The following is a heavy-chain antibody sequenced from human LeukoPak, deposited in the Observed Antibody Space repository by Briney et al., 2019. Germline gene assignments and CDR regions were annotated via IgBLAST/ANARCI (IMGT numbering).Heavy chain of an antibody. CDR1: RFTFSSYA. J-gene: IGHJ3*02. CDR3: AKTTHYYDSIVYPHSDPFNI. CDR2: ISGSGGST. Sequence: GGSLRLSCAASRFTFSSYAMSWVRQAPGKGLEWVSAISGSGGSTYYADSVKGRFTISRDNSKNTLYLQMNSLRAEDTAVYYCAKTTHYYDSIVYPHSDPFNIWGQGTMVTVPS. V-gene: IGHV3-23*01. D-gene: IGHD3-22*01.